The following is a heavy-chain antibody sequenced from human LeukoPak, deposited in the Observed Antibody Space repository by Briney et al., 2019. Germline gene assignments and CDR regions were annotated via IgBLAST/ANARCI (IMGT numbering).Heavy chain of an antibody. J-gene: IGHJ1*01. V-gene: IGHV3-23*01. CDR2: ISGSGGST. CDR3: AKGSITMIVAYFQH. CDR1: GFTFSSYA. Sequence: PGGSLRLPCAASGFTFSSYAMSWVRQAPGKGLEWVSAISGSGGSTYYADSVKGRFTIPRDNSKSTLYLQMNSLRAEDTAVYYCAKGSITMIVAYFQHWGQGTLVTVSS. D-gene: IGHD3-22*01.